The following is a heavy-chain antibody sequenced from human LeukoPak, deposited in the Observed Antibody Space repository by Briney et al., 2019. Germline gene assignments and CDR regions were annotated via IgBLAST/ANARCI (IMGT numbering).Heavy chain of an antibody. D-gene: IGHD3-10*01. CDR3: ARDMGFRDLMGY. CDR1: GFSVSSIY. J-gene: IGHJ4*02. V-gene: IGHV3-53*01. CDR2: IYSGGST. Sequence: GGSLRLSCAASGFSVSSIYMSWVRQAPGKGLEWVSVIYSGGSTYYADSVRGRFTISRDNSKNTLYLQMNSLTVEDTAVYYCARDMGFRDLMGYWGQGTLVTVSS.